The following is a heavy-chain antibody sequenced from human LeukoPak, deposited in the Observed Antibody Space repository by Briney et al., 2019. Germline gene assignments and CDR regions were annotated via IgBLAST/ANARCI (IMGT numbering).Heavy chain of an antibody. CDR2: IHWNVDIT. D-gene: IGHD6-19*01. CDR3: ARDRVAMAGKAYFDY. Sequence: GGSLRLSCAASGFNFHDHAMSWFRQVPGKGPEWVSTIHWNVDITTYADSVKGRFTISRDNAKNSLYLQMSSLRAEDTAFYYCARDRVAMAGKAYFDYWGQGTLVTVSS. J-gene: IGHJ4*02. CDR1: GFNFHDHA. V-gene: IGHV3-20*04.